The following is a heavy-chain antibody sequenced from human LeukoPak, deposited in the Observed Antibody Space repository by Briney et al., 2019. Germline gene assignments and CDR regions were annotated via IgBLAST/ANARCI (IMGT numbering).Heavy chain of an antibody. Sequence: SETLSLTCTVSGGSISSSSYYWGWIRQPPGKGLEWIGSIYYSGSTYSNPSLKSRVTISVDTSKNQFSLKLSSVTAADTAVYYCARGWPYYGSGKAFDIWGQGTMVTVSS. CDR3: ARGWPYYGSGKAFDI. CDR2: IYYSGST. D-gene: IGHD3-10*01. J-gene: IGHJ3*02. V-gene: IGHV4-39*07. CDR1: GGSISSSSYY.